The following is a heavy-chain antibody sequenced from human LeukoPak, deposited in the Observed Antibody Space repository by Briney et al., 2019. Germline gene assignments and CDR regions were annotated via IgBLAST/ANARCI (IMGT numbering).Heavy chain of an antibody. D-gene: IGHD5/OR15-5a*01. CDR2: ISSTSIYM. CDR3: ARDSVRNYFDY. CDR1: GFTFSSYS. J-gene: IGHJ4*02. V-gene: IGHV3-21*01. Sequence: GGSLRLSCAASGFTFSSYSMNWVRQAPGKGLEWVSSISSTSIYMYYADSVKGRFTISRDNDKNSLYLQMNSLRAEDTSVYYCARDSVRNYFDYWGQGTLVTVSS.